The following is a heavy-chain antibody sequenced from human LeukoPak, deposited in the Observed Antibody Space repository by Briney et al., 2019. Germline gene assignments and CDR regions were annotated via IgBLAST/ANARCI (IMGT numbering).Heavy chain of an antibody. V-gene: IGHV3-7*01. J-gene: IGHJ4*02. Sequence: PGGSLRLSCAASGFTFSSYWMSWVRRAPGKGLEWVANIKQDGSEKYYVDSVKGRFTISRDNAKNSLYLQMNSLRAEDTAVYYCARRPFEYYDFWSGYYLFDYWGQGTLVTVSS. CDR1: GFTFSSYW. D-gene: IGHD3-3*01. CDR2: IKQDGSEK. CDR3: ARRPFEYYDFWSGYYLFDY.